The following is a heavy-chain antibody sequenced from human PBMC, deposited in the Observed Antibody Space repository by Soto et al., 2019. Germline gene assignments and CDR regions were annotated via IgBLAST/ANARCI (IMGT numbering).Heavy chain of an antibody. CDR2: IWYDGSNK. CDR3: ARDRASIVVVTAIGY. CDR1: GFTFSSYG. J-gene: IGHJ4*02. Sequence: QVQLVESGGGVVQPGRSLRLSCAASGFTFSSYGMHWVRQAPGKGLEWVAVIWYDGSNKYYADSVKGRFTISRDKSKNTLYLQMNSLRAEDTAVYYCARDRASIVVVTAIGYWGQGTLVTVSS. D-gene: IGHD2-21*02. V-gene: IGHV3-33*01.